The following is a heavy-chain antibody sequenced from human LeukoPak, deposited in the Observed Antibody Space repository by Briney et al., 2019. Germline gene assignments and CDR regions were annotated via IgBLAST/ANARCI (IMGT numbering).Heavy chain of an antibody. CDR1: GFSFSSYW. CDR3: ASVYYYGMDV. J-gene: IGHJ6*02. CDR2: IKEDGSKK. Sequence: GGSLRLSCAASGFSFSSYWMNWVRRAPGKGLEWLANIKEDGSKKYYVDSVKGRFTISRDNAKNSLYLQMNSLRAEDTALYYCASVYYYGMDVWGQGTTVTVSS. V-gene: IGHV3-7*03.